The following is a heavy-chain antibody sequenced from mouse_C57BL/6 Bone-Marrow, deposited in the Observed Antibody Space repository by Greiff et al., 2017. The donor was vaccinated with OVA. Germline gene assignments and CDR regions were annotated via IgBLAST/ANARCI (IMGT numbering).Heavy chain of an antibody. CDR3: ARDPLYWYFDV. CDR2: ISDGGSYT. V-gene: IGHV5-4*01. J-gene: IGHJ1*03. CDR1: GFTFSSYA. Sequence: EVMLVESGGGLVKPGGSLKLSCAASGFTFSSYAMSWVRQTPEKRLEWVATISDGGSYTYYPDNVKGRFTISRDNAKNNLYLQMSHLKSEDTAMYYGARDPLYWYFDVWGTGTTVTVSS.